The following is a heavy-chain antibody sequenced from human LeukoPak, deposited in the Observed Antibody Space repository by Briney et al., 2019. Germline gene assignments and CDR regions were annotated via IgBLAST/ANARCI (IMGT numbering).Heavy chain of an antibody. CDR3: IGNGYYSLEY. CDR2: IYYSGST. J-gene: IGHJ4*02. V-gene: IGHV4-39*07. Sequence: SETLSLTCSVSGGSISSSNYYWGWIRQPPGKGLEWIGSIYYSGSTYYNPSLKSRVTISVDTSKNQFSLKLSSVTAADTAVYYCIGNGYYSLEYWGQGTLVTVSS. CDR1: GGSISSSNYY. D-gene: IGHD3-3*01.